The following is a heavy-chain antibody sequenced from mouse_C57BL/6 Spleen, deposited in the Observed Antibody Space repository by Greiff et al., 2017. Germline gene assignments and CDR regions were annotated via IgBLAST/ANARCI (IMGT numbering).Heavy chain of an antibody. J-gene: IGHJ4*01. CDR2: ISGGGGNT. CDR3: ARDDYDGAMDY. V-gene: IGHV5-9*01. D-gene: IGHD2-4*01. Sequence: EVQLQESGGGLVKPGGSLKLSCAASGFTFSSYTMSWVRQTPEKRLEWVATISGGGGNTYYPDSVKGRFTISRDNAKNTLYLQMSSLRSEDTALYYCARDDYDGAMDYWGQGTSVTVSS. CDR1: GFTFSSYT.